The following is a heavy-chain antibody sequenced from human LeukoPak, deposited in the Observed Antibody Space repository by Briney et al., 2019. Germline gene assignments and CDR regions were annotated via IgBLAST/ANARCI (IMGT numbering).Heavy chain of an antibody. CDR2: ISGSGDNT. CDR3: AKGSYYDSSGSFYFDY. V-gene: IGHV3-23*01. J-gene: IGHJ4*02. CDR1: GFTVSNNY. Sequence: GGSLRLSCAASGFTVSNNYMSWVRQAPGKGLEWVSGISGSGDNTYYADSVKGRFTISRDNSKNTLYVQVNSLGTEDTAAYYCAKGSYYDSSGSFYFDYWGQGTLVTVSS. D-gene: IGHD3-22*01.